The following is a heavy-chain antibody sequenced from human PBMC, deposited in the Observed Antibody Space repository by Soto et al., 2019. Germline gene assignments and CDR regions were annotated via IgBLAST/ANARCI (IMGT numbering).Heavy chain of an antibody. J-gene: IGHJ6*02. CDR2: ISYDGSNK. CDR1: GFTFSSYA. D-gene: IGHD2-2*01. V-gene: IGHV3-30-3*01. CDR3: ARAYLYFISTSCPTYYYYGMDV. Sequence: PGGSLRLSCAASGFTFSSYAMHWVRQAPGKGQEWEAVISYDGSNKYYADSVKGRFTISRDNSKITLYLQMNSLRAEDTAVYYCARAYLYFISTSCPTYYYYGMDVWGQGTTVTVSS.